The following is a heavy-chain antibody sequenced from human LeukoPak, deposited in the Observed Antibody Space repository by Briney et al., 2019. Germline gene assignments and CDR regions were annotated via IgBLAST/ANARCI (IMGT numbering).Heavy chain of an antibody. Sequence: GGSLGLSCAASGFTFSSYAMSWVRQAPGKGLEWVSAISGSGGSTYYADSVKGRFTISRDNSKNTLYLQMNSLRAEDTAVYYCAKDPNFDWLSQRVGYWGQGTLVTVSS. D-gene: IGHD3-9*01. CDR3: AKDPNFDWLSQRVGY. V-gene: IGHV3-23*01. CDR2: ISGSGGST. J-gene: IGHJ4*02. CDR1: GFTFSSYA.